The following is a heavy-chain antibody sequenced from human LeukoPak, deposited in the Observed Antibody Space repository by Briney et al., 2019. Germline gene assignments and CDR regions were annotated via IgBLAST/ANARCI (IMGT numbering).Heavy chain of an antibody. V-gene: IGHV1-8*03. CDR1: GYTFTSYG. Sequence: ASVKVSCKASGYTFTSYGISWVRQAPGQGLEWMGWMNPNSGNTGYAQKFQGRVTITRNTSISTAYMELSSLRSEDTAVYYCAREISSGSVGDAFDIWGQGTMVTVSS. CDR3: AREISSGSVGDAFDI. D-gene: IGHD6-19*01. J-gene: IGHJ3*02. CDR2: MNPNSGNT.